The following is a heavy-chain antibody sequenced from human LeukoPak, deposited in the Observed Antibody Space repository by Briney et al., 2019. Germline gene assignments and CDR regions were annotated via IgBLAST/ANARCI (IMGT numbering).Heavy chain of an antibody. CDR2: IYTSGST. Sequence: SETLSLTCTVSGGSISSYYWSWIRQPAGKGLEWIGRIYTSGSTNYNPSLKSRVTMSVDTSKNQFSLKLSSVTAADTAVYYCARIGSSGWYEGAFDIWGQGTMVTVSS. CDR3: ARIGSSGWYEGAFDI. V-gene: IGHV4-4*07. D-gene: IGHD6-19*01. J-gene: IGHJ3*02. CDR1: GGSISSYY.